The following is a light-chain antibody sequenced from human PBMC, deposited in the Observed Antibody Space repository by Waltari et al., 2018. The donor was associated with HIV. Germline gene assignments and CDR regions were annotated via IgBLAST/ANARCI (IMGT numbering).Light chain of an antibody. CDR2: EVN. CDR1: SSSVGGSNY. J-gene: IGLJ1*01. Sequence: QSALTQPASVSGSPGQSITLSCTGTSSSVGGSNYVSWYQPHPGKAPKLMIYEVNNRPSGVSNRFSGSKSGNTASLTISGLQAEDEADYYCSSYTSSITPLVFGTGTKVTVL. V-gene: IGLV2-14*01. CDR3: SSYTSSITPLV.